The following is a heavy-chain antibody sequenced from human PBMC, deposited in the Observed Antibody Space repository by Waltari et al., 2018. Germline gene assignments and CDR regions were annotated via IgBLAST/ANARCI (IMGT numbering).Heavy chain of an antibody. CDR2: ISGSGGST. V-gene: IGHV3-23*01. J-gene: IGHJ4*02. CDR1: GFNVSSYA. Sequence: EVQLLESGGGLVQPGGSLRLSCAASGFNVSSYAMSWVRQAPGKGLEWVSAISGSGGSTYYADSVKGRFTISRDNSKNTLYLQMNSLRAEDTAVYYCAKDLWFGELSMFFYWGQGTLVTVSS. CDR3: AKDLWFGELSMFFY. D-gene: IGHD3-10*01.